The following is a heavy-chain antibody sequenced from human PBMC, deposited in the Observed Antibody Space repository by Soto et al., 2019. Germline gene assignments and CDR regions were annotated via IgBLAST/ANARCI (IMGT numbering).Heavy chain of an antibody. CDR1: GGTFSSYT. D-gene: IGHD6-19*01. CDR3: ATDPCIAVAGPYYFDY. J-gene: IGHJ4*02. Sequence: QVQLVQSGAEVKKPGSSVKVSCKASGGTFSSYTISWVRQAPGQGLEWMGRIIPILGIANYAQKFQGRVTITADKSTSTAYMELSSLRPEDTAVYYCATDPCIAVAGPYYFDYWGQGTLVTVSS. CDR2: IIPILGIA. V-gene: IGHV1-69*02.